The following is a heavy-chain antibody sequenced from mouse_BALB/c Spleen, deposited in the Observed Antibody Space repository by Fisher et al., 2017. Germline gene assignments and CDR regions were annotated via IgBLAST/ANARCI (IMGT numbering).Heavy chain of an antibody. D-gene: IGHD1-1*01. CDR3: ARYGSSYAMDY. V-gene: IGHV5-17*02. J-gene: IGHJ4*01. Sequence: RFTISRDNPKNTLFLQMTSLRSGDTAMYYCARYGSSYAMDYWGQGTSVTVSS.